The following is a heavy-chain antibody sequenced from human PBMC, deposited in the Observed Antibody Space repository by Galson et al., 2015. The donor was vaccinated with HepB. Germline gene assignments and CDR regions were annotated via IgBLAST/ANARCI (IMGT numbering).Heavy chain of an antibody. CDR3: ARHHTTGWYYFDN. J-gene: IGHJ4*02. CDR1: GGSISTRTFF. Sequence: SETLSLTCTVSGGSISTRTFFWGWIRQPPGKGLEWIANIYYSGTTYYNPSLKSRVTISVDTSKNQFSLKLSSVTAADTAVYYCARHHTTGWYYFDNWGQGTLVSVSP. V-gene: IGHV4-39*01. CDR2: IYYSGTT. D-gene: IGHD1-1*01.